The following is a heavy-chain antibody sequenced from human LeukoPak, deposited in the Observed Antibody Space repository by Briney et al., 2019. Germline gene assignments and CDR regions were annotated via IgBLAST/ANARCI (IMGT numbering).Heavy chain of an antibody. CDR3: ARNYYYGMDV. V-gene: IGHV4-31*03. J-gene: IGHJ6*02. Sequence: SETLSLTCTVSGGSISSGGYYWSWIRQHPGKGLEWIGYIYYSGSTYYNPSLKSRVTISVDTSKNQFSLKLSSVTAADTAAYYCARNYYYGMDVWGQGTTVTVSS. CDR2: IYYSGST. CDR1: GGSISSGGYY.